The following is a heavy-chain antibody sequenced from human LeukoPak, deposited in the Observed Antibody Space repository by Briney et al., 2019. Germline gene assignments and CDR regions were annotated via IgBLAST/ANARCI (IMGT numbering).Heavy chain of an antibody. CDR3: ASGDFWSGYYPFDY. Sequence: PGGSLRLSCAASGFTFSSYWMSWVRQAPGKGLEWVANIKQDGSEKYYVDSVKGRFTISRDNAKNSLYLQMNSLRAGDTAVYYCASGDFWSGYYPFDYWGQGTLVTVSS. CDR2: IKQDGSEK. D-gene: IGHD3-3*01. CDR1: GFTFSSYW. J-gene: IGHJ4*02. V-gene: IGHV3-7*01.